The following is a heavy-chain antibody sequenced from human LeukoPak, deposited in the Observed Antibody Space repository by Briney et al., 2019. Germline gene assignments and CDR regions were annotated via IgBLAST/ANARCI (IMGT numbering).Heavy chain of an antibody. J-gene: IGHJ6*03. CDR3: ARGYVPLEQWLVRPDYYMDV. Sequence: GGSLRLSCAASGFTFSSYSMNWVRQAPGKGLEWVSSISSSSSYIYYADSVKGRFTISRDNAKNSLYLQMNSLRAEDTAVYYGARGYVPLEQWLVRPDYYMDVWGKGTTVTVSS. CDR1: GFTFSSYS. CDR2: ISSSSSYI. V-gene: IGHV3-21*01. D-gene: IGHD6-19*01.